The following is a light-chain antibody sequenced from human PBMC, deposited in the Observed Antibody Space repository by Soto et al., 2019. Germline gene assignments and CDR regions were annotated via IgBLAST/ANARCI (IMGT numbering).Light chain of an antibody. V-gene: IGKV2-30*02. J-gene: IGKJ1*01. CDR1: QSLIHSEGNTY. CDR3: MQGTHWPWT. CDR2: EVS. Sequence: DVVMTQSPLSLPVTLGQPASISCRSSQSLIHSEGNTYLSWFQQRPGQSPRRLIYEVSDRDSGVPDRFTGSGSGTDFTLKISRVEAEDVGFYYCMQGTHWPWTFGQGTEVEIK.